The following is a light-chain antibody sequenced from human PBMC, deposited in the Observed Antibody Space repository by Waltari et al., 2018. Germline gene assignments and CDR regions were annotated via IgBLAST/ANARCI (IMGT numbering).Light chain of an antibody. V-gene: IGKV2D-29*01. Sequence: DIVMTKTPVSLSVTPGKPASISGRSSQSLLHTDGKRYLYWYLQKPGQPPQLLIHEVSKRFSGVPDRFSGSGSGTDFTLKISRVEAEDVGVYYCMQSIQMPLTFGGGTKVEIK. CDR3: MQSIQMPLT. CDR1: QSLLHTDGKRY. J-gene: IGKJ4*01. CDR2: EVS.